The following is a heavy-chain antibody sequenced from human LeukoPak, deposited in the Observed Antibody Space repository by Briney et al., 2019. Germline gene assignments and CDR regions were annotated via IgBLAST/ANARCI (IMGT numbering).Heavy chain of an antibody. D-gene: IGHD4/OR15-4a*01. CDR1: GYTFTNYH. V-gene: IGHV1-46*01. CDR3: ARATWYGGNPSGAFDI. Sequence: ASVKVSCKASGYTFTNYHLHWVRQAPGQGLEWMGIINPSGGSTSYAQKFQDRVTMTRDTSTSTVYMKLNSLRSEDTAVYYCARATWYGGNPSGAFDIWGQGTMVTVSS. CDR2: INPSGGST. J-gene: IGHJ3*02.